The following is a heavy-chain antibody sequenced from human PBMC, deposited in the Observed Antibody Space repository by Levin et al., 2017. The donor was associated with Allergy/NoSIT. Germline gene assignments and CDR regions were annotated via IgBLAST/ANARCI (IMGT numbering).Heavy chain of an antibody. D-gene: IGHD3-16*01. CDR1: GFTVSRNY. CDR2: IYSGGTT. Sequence: EASVKVSCAVSGFTVSRNYMSWVRQAPGKGLEWVSIIYSGGTTYYADSVKGRFTISRDISKNTLYLQMNSLIAEDTAVYYCARVGGDDHHWPWYFDFWGRGTLVTVSS. V-gene: IGHV3-53*01. J-gene: IGHJ2*01. CDR3: ARVGGDDHHWPWYFDF.